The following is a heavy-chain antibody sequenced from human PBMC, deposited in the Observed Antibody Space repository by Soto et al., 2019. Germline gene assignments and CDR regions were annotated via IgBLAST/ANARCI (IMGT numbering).Heavy chain of an antibody. CDR2: ISRAGSNI. CDR3: AKAIEGAWEPNYY. D-gene: IGHD1-26*01. V-gene: IGHV3-23*01. CDR1: GFTFRTCA. J-gene: IGHJ4*02. Sequence: EVQRLESGGGVVPPGGSLRLSCAASGFTFRTCAMKCVRQAPGKWLEWVSVISRAGSNIYYADSVKGRFTISRDNSKNTLSLQMNSLRAGDTAVYYCAKAIEGAWEPNYYWGQGTRVTFSS.